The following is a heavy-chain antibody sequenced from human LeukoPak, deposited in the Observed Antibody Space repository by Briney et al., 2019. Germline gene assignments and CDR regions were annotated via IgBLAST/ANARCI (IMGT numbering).Heavy chain of an antibody. CDR3: ARMPIAVAVPPTAPFDY. V-gene: IGHV1-2*02. CDR1: GYTFTGYY. D-gene: IGHD6-19*01. Sequence: GASVKVSCKASGYTFTGYYMHWVRQAPGQGLEWMGWINPNSGGTNYAQKFQGRVTMTRDTSISTAYMELSRLRSDDTAVYYCARMPIAVAVPPTAPFDYWGQGTLVTVSS. J-gene: IGHJ4*02. CDR2: INPNSGGT.